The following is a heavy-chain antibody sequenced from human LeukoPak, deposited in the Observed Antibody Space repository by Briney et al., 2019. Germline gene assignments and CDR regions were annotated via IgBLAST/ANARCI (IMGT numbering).Heavy chain of an antibody. J-gene: IGHJ6*04. D-gene: IGHD7-27*01. CDR2: IHSVGST. CDR3: ARGSGAMDV. Sequence: PGGSLGLSCAASGLTVSTNYVTWVRQAPGKGLEWVSVIHSVGSTYYADSVKGRFSISRDNSKNTVYLQMNSLRAEDTAVYYCARGSGAMDVWGKGTTVTVSS. CDR1: GLTVSTNY. V-gene: IGHV3-53*01.